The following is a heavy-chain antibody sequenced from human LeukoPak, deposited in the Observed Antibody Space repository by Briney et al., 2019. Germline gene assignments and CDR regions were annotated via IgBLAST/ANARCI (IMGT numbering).Heavy chain of an antibody. CDR1: GYSFTNYF. V-gene: IGHV5-51*01. D-gene: IGHD1-26*01. CDR2: IYPGDSDT. CDR3: ATRGASIVGPINDAFDI. Sequence: PGESLKISCKGSGYSFTNYFIGWVRQMPGKGLEWMGIIYPGDSDTRYSPSFQGQVTISADKSISTPYLQWSSLKASDTAMYYCATRGASIVGPINDAFDIWGQGTMVTVSS. J-gene: IGHJ3*02.